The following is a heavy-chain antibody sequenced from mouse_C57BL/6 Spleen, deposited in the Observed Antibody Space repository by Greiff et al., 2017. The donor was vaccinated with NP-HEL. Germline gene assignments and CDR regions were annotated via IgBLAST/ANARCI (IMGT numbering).Heavy chain of an antibody. V-gene: IGHV1-72*01. CDR3: ARRGYGSRYGYAMDY. Sequence: QVQLQQPGAELVKPGASVKLSCKASGHTFTGYWMHWVKQRPGRGLEWIGRIDPTSGGTKYKEKFKSKATLTGDKPSSTAYLQLSSLTSEDFAVYYCARRGYGSRYGYAMDYWGPGSSVPVSS. CDR1: GHTFTGYW. D-gene: IGHD1-1*01. J-gene: IGHJ4*01. CDR2: IDPTSGGT.